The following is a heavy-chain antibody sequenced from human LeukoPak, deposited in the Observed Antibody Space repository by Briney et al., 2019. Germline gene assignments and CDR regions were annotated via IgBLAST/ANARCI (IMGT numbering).Heavy chain of an antibody. CDR3: AKGVSSRRWVGQLKNWFDP. CDR2: ISGSGGST. D-gene: IGHD1-1*01. J-gene: IGHJ5*02. Sequence: GGSLRLSCAASGFTFSSYAMSWVRQAPGKGLEWVSAISGSGGSTYYADSVKGRFTISRDNSKNTLYLQMNSLRAEDTAVYYCAKGVSSRRWVGQLKNWFDPWGQGTLVTVSS. V-gene: IGHV3-23*01. CDR1: GFTFSSYA.